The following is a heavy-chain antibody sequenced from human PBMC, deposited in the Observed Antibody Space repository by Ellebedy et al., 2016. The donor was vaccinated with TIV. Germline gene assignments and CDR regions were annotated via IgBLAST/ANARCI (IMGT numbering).Heavy chain of an antibody. V-gene: IGHV1-18*01. Sequence: AASVKVSCKASGYTFTSYGISWVRQAPGQGLEWMGWISAYNGNTNYAQKLQGRVTMTTDTSTSTAYMELRSLRSEDTAVYYCASPLDPVYYYGMDVWGQGTTVTVSS. J-gene: IGHJ6*02. CDR1: GYTFTSYG. CDR2: ISAYNGNT. CDR3: ASPLDPVYYYGMDV.